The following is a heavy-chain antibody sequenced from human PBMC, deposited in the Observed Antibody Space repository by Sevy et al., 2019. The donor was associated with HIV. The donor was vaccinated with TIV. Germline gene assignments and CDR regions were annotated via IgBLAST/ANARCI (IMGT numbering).Heavy chain of an antibody. Sequence: GGSLRLTCAASGFTFSDYWMRWVRQTPGKGLEWVATIKQDESEKYYVDSVKGRFAISRDNGKNSVSLQMNGLRVEDTALYYCAREVGGFNWRPYYFDSWGQGTLVTVSS. D-gene: IGHD3-3*01. CDR1: GFTFSDYW. J-gene: IGHJ4*02. CDR2: IKQDESEK. CDR3: AREVGGFNWRPYYFDS. V-gene: IGHV3-7*01.